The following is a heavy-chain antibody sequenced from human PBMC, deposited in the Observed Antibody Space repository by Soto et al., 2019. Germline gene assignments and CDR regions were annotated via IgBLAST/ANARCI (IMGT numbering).Heavy chain of an antibody. CDR2: IIPIFGTT. D-gene: IGHD4-17*01. CDR3: ARMNTVFALRHTWFDP. Sequence: SVKVAYKASGDPFISYAITWVRQAPGQGLEWMGGIIPIFGTTNYAQNFQCRVTITADESTSTAYMELSSLRPEDTAIYYCARMNTVFALRHTWFDPWGQGTLVTVSS. CDR1: GDPFISYA. J-gene: IGHJ5*02. V-gene: IGHV1-69*01.